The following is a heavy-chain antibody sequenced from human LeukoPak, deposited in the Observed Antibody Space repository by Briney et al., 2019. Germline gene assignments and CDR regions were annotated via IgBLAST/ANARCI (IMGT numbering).Heavy chain of an antibody. V-gene: IGHV3-15*01. D-gene: IGHD3-3*01. CDR2: IKSKTDGGTT. J-gene: IGHJ4*02. CDR1: GFTFSNAW. CDR3: TTPLYDFWSGYYYGGFDY. Sequence: PGGSLRLSCAASGFTFSNAWMSWVRQAPGKGLEWVGRIKSKTDGGTTDYAAPVKGRFTISRDDSKNTLYLQMNSLKTEDTAVYYCTTPLYDFWSGYYYGGFDYWGQGTLVTVSS.